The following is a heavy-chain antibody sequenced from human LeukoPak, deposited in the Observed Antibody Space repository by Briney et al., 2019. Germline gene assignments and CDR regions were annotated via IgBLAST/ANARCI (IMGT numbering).Heavy chain of an antibody. D-gene: IGHD3-22*01. CDR1: GFTFSGYS. Sequence: PGGSLRLSCAVSGFTFSGYSMKWVRQAPGKGLEWVSYISSSSATIYHADSVKGQFTVSRDNAKNSLYLQMDSLRVEDTAVYYCATDREDYDSSGYYLSDAFDIWGQGTMVTVSS. CDR2: ISSSSATI. V-gene: IGHV3-48*01. CDR3: ATDREDYDSSGYYLSDAFDI. J-gene: IGHJ3*02.